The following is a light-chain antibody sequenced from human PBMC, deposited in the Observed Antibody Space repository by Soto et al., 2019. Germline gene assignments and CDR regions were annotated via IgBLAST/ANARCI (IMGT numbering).Light chain of an antibody. V-gene: IGKV3-20*01. J-gene: IGKJ3*01. CDR3: QQYVSSRFT. CDR2: SAS. CDR1: QTVSRNF. Sequence: EIVLTQAPGTLSLSPGESANLSCRASQTVSRNFLAWSHKRPVQGPRLLISSASRRATGIPDRFSGSGTGTDFPRTISRLEPGDFAVYDCQQYVSSRFTFGPGTKVDIK.